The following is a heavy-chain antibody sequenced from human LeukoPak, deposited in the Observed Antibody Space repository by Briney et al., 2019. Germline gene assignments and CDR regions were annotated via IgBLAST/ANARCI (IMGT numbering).Heavy chain of an antibody. CDR2: ISHDGSNK. CDR3: AKVRRGYCSGGSCYSWFDP. CDR1: GFTFSSYG. J-gene: IGHJ5*02. D-gene: IGHD2-15*01. Sequence: GGSLRLSCAASGFTFSSYGMHWVRQAPGKGLEWVAVISHDGSNKYYEDSVKGRFTISRDNSKNTLYLQMNSLRAEYTAVYYCAKVRRGYCSGGSCYSWFDPWGQGTLVTVSS. V-gene: IGHV3-30*18.